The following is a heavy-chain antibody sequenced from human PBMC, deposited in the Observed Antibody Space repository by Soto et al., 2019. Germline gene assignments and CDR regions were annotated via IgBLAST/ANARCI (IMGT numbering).Heavy chain of an antibody. CDR3: ARDRNSGPSTGYFDY. CDR1: GGTFSNYA. V-gene: IGHV1-69*01. CDR2: VIPIFGTA. Sequence: VQLVQSGAEVQKPGSSVKVSCKASGGTFSNYALSWVRQAPGQGLEWMGGVIPIFGTANYAQKFQGRVTITADESTSTAYMELSSLRSEDTAVYYCARDRNSGPSTGYFDYWGQGTLVTVSS. D-gene: IGHD5-12*01. J-gene: IGHJ4*02.